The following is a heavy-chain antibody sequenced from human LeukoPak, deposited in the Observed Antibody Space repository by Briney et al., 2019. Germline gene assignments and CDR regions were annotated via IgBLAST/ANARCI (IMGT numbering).Heavy chain of an antibody. CDR3: ARDVNYYGVDV. CDR2: IKQDGSEK. CDR1: GFTFSSYW. Sequence: SLGVLRPSCAASGFTFSSYWMSWVRQAPGKGLEWVANIKQDGSEKYYVDSVKGRFTISRDNAKNSLYLQMNSLRAEDTAVYYCARDVNYYGVDVWGKGTTVTVSS. J-gene: IGHJ6*04. V-gene: IGHV3-7*03.